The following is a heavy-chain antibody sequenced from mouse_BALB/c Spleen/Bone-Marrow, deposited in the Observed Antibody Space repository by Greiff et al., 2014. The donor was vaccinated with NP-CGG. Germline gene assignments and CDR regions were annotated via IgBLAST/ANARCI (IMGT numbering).Heavy chain of an antibody. V-gene: IGHV5-17*02. CDR1: GLTFSSFG. D-gene: IGHD2-2*01. CDR2: INSDSRTI. Sequence: EVQLQQSGGGLVQPGGSRKLSCVVSGLTFSSFGMHWVRQVPEKGLEWVAYINSDSRTIYYADTVKGRFTISRDNPKNTLFLQMTSLRSEDTAIYYCTGPYGYSYAMDYWGQGTSVTVSS. CDR3: TGPYGYSYAMDY. J-gene: IGHJ4*01.